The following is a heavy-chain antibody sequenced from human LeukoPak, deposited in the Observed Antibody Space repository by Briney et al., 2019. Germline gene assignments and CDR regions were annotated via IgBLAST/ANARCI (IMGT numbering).Heavy chain of an antibody. D-gene: IGHD6-6*01. Sequence: SETLSLTCAVYGGSLSGYYWSWIRQPPGKGLEWIWEINHSGSTNYNPSLKSRVTISVDTSKNQFSLKLSSVTAADTAVYYCARGISARGVGFFDYWGQGTLVTVSS. CDR1: GGSLSGYY. CDR2: INHSGST. CDR3: ARGISARGVGFFDY. J-gene: IGHJ4*02. V-gene: IGHV4-34*01.